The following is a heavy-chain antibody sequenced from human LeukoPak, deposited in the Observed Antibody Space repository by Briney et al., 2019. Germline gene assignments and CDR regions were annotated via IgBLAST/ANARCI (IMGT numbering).Heavy chain of an antibody. Sequence: GGSLRLSCAASGFTFSSYSMHWVRQAPGKGLEWVSSISSSSSSYSYTYYADSVKGRFTISRDNAKNALLLQMNSLRAEDTAAYYCAKALGIVVVPAAIAWGQGTLVTVSS. D-gene: IGHD2-2*01. V-gene: IGHV3-21*01. CDR1: GFTFSSYS. CDR3: AKALGIVVVPAAIA. CDR2: ISSSSSSYSYT. J-gene: IGHJ5*02.